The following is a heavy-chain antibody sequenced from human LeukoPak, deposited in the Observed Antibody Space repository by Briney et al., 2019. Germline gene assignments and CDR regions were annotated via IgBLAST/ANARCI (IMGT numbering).Heavy chain of an antibody. D-gene: IGHD2-2*01. Sequence: GGSLRLSCAASGFTFSSYAMHWVRQAPGKGLEWVAVISYDGSNKYYADSVKGRFTISRDNSKNTLYLQMNSLRAEDTAVYYCAMASSTSSGWFDPWGQGTPVTVSS. CDR1: GFTFSSYA. V-gene: IGHV3-30*04. CDR3: AMASSTSSGWFDP. CDR2: ISYDGSNK. J-gene: IGHJ5*02.